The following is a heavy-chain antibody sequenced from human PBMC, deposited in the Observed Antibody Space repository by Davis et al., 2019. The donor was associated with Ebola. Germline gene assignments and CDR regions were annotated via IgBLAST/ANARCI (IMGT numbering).Heavy chain of an antibody. CDR1: GFSFTTYW. CDR3: ARDDNSFQSPDC. D-gene: IGHD4-11*01. CDR2: IHPGDSDI. Sequence: PGGSLRLSCKASGFSFTTYWIGWVRQVPGKGLEWMGLIHPGDSDIRYSPSFQGQVTISVDKSITTAYLQWSSLKASDTAMYYCARDDNSFQSPDCWGQGTLVTVSS. J-gene: IGHJ4*02. V-gene: IGHV5-51*01.